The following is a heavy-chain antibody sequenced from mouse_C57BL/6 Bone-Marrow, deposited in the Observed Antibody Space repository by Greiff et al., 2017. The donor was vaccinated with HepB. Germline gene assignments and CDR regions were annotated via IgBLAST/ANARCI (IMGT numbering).Heavy chain of an antibody. J-gene: IGHJ1*03. V-gene: IGHV5-17*01. D-gene: IGHD5-1*01. CDR1: GFTFSDYG. CDR2: ISSGSSTI. Sequence: EVMLVESGGGLVKPGGSLKLSCAASGFTFSDYGMHWVRQAPEKGLEWVAYISSGSSTIYYADTVKGRFTISRDNAKNTLFLQMTSRRSEDTAMYYCARGEYSRYFDVWGTGTTVTVSS. CDR3: ARGEYSRYFDV.